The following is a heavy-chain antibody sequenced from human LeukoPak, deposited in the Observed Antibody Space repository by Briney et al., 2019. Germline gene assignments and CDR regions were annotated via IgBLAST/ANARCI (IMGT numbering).Heavy chain of an antibody. CDR2: ISGSGGST. D-gene: IGHD2-21*02. Sequence: GGSLRLSCAASGFTFSTYAMSWVRQTPGKGLEWVSVISGSGGSTYYADSVKGRFIISRDNSKNTLYLQMNSLGAEDTAVYYCVHCGGDCYPCCGMDAWGQGTTVTVSS. CDR1: GFTFSTYA. V-gene: IGHV3-23*01. CDR3: VHCGGDCYPCCGMDA. J-gene: IGHJ6*02.